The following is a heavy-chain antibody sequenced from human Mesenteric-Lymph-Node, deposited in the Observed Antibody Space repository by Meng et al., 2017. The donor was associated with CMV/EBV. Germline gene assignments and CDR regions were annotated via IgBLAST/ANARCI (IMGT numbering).Heavy chain of an antibody. D-gene: IGHD3-10*01. V-gene: IGHV3-33*06. Sequence: GESLKISCGASGFTFNTYGMHWVRQAPGKGLEWVAVIWADGIHKYYSDSVKGRFTISRDNSKNTLDLQMSSLRAEDTAAYYCAKEFGPFDAFDVWGQGTMVTVSS. J-gene: IGHJ3*01. CDR2: IWADGIHK. CDR3: AKEFGPFDAFDV. CDR1: GFTFNTYG.